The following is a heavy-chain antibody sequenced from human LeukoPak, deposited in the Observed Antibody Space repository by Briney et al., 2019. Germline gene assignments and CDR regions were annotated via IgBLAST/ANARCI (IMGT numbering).Heavy chain of an antibody. CDR3: ARQSGSYLYYFDY. D-gene: IGHD1-26*01. CDR1: GYSISSGYY. CDR2: IYHSGST. J-gene: IGHJ4*02. V-gene: IGHV4-38-2*01. Sequence: PSETLSLTCAVSGYSISSGYYWGWIRPPPGKGLEWIGRIYHSGSTYYNPSLKSRVTISVDTSKNQFSLKLSSVTAADTAVYYCARQSGSYLYYFDYWGQGTLVTVSS.